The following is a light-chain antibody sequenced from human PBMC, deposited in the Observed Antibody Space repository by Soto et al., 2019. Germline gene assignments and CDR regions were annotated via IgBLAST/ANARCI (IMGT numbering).Light chain of an antibody. CDR1: SGRTNYA. CDR3: QTWGTGIQVV. Sequence: QSVLTQSPSASASLGASVKLTCTLSSGRTNYAIAWHQQQPEKGPRYLMKLSSNGTHIRGDGIPDRFSGSSSGAERYLTISSLQSEDEADYYCQTWGTGIQVVFGGGTKLTVL. V-gene: IGLV4-69*01. J-gene: IGLJ2*01. CDR2: LSSNGTH.